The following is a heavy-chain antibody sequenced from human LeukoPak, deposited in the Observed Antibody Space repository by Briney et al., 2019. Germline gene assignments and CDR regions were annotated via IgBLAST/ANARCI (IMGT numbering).Heavy chain of an antibody. V-gene: IGHV4-39*07. CDR1: GGSISSSSYY. Sequence: KPSETLSLTCTVSGGSISSSSYYWAWIRQPPGKGLEWIGEINHSGSTNYNPSLKSRVTISVDTSKNQFSLKLSSVTAADTAVYYCARGITIFDYWGQGTLVTVSS. J-gene: IGHJ4*02. CDR2: INHSGST. CDR3: ARGITIFDY. D-gene: IGHD3-9*01.